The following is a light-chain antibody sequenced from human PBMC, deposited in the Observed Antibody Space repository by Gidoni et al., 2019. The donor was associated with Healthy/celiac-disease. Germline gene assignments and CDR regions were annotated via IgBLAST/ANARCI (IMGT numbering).Light chain of an antibody. Sequence: QMTPSPSSLSASVGDRVTITCRASQSISSYLNWYQQKPGNAPKLLIYAASSLQSGVPTRFSGRGAGKDFILTSSSLQAEDFATYYCQQSYSTPRTFGQGTKVEIK. CDR2: AAS. J-gene: IGKJ1*01. CDR3: QQSYSTPRT. CDR1: QSISSY. V-gene: IGKV1-39*01.